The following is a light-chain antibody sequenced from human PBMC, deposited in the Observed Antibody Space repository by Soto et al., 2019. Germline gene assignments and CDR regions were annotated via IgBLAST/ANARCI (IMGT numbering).Light chain of an antibody. Sequence: AIQLTQSPSSLSASVGDRVTNTCRASQGISSALAWYQQKPGKAPKLLIYDASSLESGVPSRFSGSGSGTDFTLTISSLQPEDFATYYCQQFNSYLPLTFGGGTKVEIK. J-gene: IGKJ4*01. V-gene: IGKV1-13*02. CDR3: QQFNSYLPLT. CDR2: DAS. CDR1: QGISSA.